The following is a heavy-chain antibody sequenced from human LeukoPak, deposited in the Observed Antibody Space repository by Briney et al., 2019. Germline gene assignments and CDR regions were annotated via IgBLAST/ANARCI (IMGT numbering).Heavy chain of an antibody. J-gene: IGHJ5*02. D-gene: IGHD2-2*01. CDR3: ARDGGCSSTSCYVSWFDP. V-gene: IGHV3-11*06. CDR1: GFTFSDYY. Sequence: GGSLRLSCAASGFTFSDYYMSWIRQAPGKGLEWVSYISSSSSYTNYADSVKDRFTISRDNAKNSLYLQMNSLRAEDTAVYYCARDGGCSSTSCYVSWFDPWGQGTLVTVSS. CDR2: ISSSSSYT.